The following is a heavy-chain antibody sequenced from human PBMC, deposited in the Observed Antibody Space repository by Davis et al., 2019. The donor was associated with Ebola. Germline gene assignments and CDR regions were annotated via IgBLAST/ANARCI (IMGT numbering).Heavy chain of an antibody. J-gene: IGHJ4*02. CDR2: IYYSGST. CDR3: ARSYGAAPFDY. CDR1: GGSTSPYY. D-gene: IGHD4/OR15-4a*01. V-gene: IGHV4-59*08. Sequence: MPSATLSLTCTVSGGSTSPYYWSWIRQPPGKGLEWIGYIYYSGSTKYNLSLKGRVAISVDTSKNQFSLKLSSVTAADTAVYYCARSYGAAPFDYWGQGTLVTVSS.